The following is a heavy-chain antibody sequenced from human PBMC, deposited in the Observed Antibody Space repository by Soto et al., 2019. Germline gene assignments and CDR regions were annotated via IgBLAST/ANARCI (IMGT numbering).Heavy chain of an antibody. CDR2: IDPSDSYT. V-gene: IGHV5-10-1*01. CDR1: GYSFTSYW. CDR3: ARDLFRCSGGSCYPEDYYYGMDV. Sequence: PGESLKISCKGSGYSFTSYWISWVRQMPGKGLEWMGRIDPSDSYTNYSQSFQGHVTISADKSISTAYLQWSSLRASDTAMYYCARDLFRCSGGSCYPEDYYYGMDVWGQGTTVTVSS. D-gene: IGHD2-15*01. J-gene: IGHJ6*02.